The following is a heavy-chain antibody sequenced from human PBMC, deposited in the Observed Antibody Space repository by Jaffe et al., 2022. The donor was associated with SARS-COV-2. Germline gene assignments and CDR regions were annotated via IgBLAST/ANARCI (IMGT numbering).Heavy chain of an antibody. D-gene: IGHD3-22*01. CDR1: GFTFSSYG. V-gene: IGHV3-30*18. CDR2: ISYDGSNK. Sequence: QVQLVESGGGVVQPGRSLRLSCAASGFTFSSYGMHWVRQAPGKGLEWVAVISYDGSNKYYADSVKGRFTISRDNSKNTLYLQMNSLRAEDTAVYYCAKEVLTYDSSGYLGYWGQGTLVTVSS. CDR3: AKEVLTYDSSGYLGY. J-gene: IGHJ4*02.